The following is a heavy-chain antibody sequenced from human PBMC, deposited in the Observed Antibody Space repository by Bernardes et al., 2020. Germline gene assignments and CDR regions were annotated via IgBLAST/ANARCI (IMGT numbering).Heavy chain of an antibody. V-gene: IGHV2-26*01. J-gene: IGHJ6*03. Sequence: SGPTLLKPTETLTLTCTVSGFSLSNARMGVSWIRQPPGKALEWLAHIFSNDEKSYSTSLKSRLTISKDTSKSQVVLTMTNMDPVDTATYYCARTPPSGWYVEGPRYYYYYYYMDVWGKGTTVTVSS. D-gene: IGHD6-19*01. CDR2: IFSNDEK. CDR3: ARTPPSGWYVEGPRYYYYYYYMDV. CDR1: GFSLSNARMG.